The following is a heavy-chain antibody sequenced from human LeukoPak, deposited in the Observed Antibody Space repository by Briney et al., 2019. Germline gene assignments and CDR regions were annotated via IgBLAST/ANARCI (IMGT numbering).Heavy chain of an antibody. V-gene: IGHV1-69*04. J-gene: IGHJ4*02. CDR3: ARGPNYPSPSPFDY. Sequence: SVKVSCKASGGTFSNYAISWVRQAPGQGLEWMGRIIPILGIPNYAQKFQGRVTLTADKSTGTAYMELIGLRSDDTAVYYCARGPNYPSPSPFDYWGQGTLVTVSS. CDR2: IIPILGIP. D-gene: IGHD5-24*01. CDR1: GGTFSNYA.